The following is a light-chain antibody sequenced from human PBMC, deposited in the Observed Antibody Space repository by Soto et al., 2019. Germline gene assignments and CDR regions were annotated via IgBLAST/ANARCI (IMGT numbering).Light chain of an antibody. CDR2: DAS. CDR3: QRYNAFSQT. Sequence: DIQLTQSPSTLSASVGDRVTITCPASQSLNNWVAWFQQKPGKAPKLLIYDASTLQTGVPSRFSGSGSGTEFTLTISSLQPDDFAIYYCQRYNAFSQTFGQGTRVEIK. J-gene: IGKJ1*01. V-gene: IGKV1-5*01. CDR1: QSLNNW.